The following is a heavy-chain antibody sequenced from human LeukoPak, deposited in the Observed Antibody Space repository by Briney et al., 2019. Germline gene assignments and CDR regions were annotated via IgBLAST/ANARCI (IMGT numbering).Heavy chain of an antibody. J-gene: IGHJ4*02. Sequence: GGSLRLSCAASEFTFSSYNMNWVRQAPGKGLEWVSYITNSGNSKSYADSVKGRFTISRDNAKNSLYLQMNSLRAEDTAVYYCARERRDSSSWYAKEANHFDHWGQGTLVTVSS. V-gene: IGHV3-48*04. D-gene: IGHD6-13*01. CDR3: ARERRDSSSWYAKEANHFDH. CDR2: ITNSGNSK. CDR1: EFTFSSYN.